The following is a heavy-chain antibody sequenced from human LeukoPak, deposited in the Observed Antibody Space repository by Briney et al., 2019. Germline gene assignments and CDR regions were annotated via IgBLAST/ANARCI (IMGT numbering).Heavy chain of an antibody. CDR1: GGSISSYY. V-gene: IGHV4-59*01. J-gene: IGHJ2*01. CDR3: ARVPWGGKRAYWYFDL. D-gene: IGHD4-23*01. CDR2: IYYSGST. Sequence: PSETLSLTCTVSGGSISSYYWSWIRQPPGKGLEWIGYIYYSGSTNYNPSLKSRVTISVDTSKNQFSLKLSSVTAADTAVYYCARVPWGGKRAYWYFDLWGRGTLVTVSS.